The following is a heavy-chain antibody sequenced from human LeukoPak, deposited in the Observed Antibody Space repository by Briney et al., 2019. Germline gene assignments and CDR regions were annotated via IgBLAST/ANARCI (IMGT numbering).Heavy chain of an antibody. CDR2: IWYDGSNK. Sequence: GGSLRLSCAASGFTFSSYGIHWVRQAPGKGLEWVAVIWYDGSNKYYANFVKGRFTISRDNSKNTLYLQMDSLRAEDTAVYYCARESDGMDVWGQGTTVTVSS. J-gene: IGHJ6*02. CDR3: ARESDGMDV. CDR1: GFTFSSYG. D-gene: IGHD3-3*01. V-gene: IGHV3-33*01.